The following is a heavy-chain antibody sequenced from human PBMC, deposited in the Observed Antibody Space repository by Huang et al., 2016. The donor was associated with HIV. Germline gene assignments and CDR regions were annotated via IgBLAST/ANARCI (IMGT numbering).Heavy chain of an antibody. CDR3: ARLPGSITMIRGVITDPY. J-gene: IGHJ4*02. CDR1: GGSIRSDNYY. V-gene: IGHV4-39*02. D-gene: IGHD3-10*01. Sequence: QLQLQESGPGLVKPSETLSLTCTVSGGSIRSDNYYWGWIRQPPGKGLEWIGRIYYSGSTYYNPSLKRRVTITVDTSKNHFSLGMRSVTAADTAVYYCARLPGSITMIRGVITDPYWGQGTLVTVSS. CDR2: IYYSGST.